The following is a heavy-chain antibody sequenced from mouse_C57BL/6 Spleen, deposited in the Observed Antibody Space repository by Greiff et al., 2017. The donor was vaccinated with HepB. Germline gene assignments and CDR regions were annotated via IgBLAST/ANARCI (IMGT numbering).Heavy chain of an antibody. V-gene: IGHV1-52*01. D-gene: IGHD3-1*01. CDR3: ARSGGGDYYAMDY. J-gene: IGHJ4*01. CDR1: GYTFTSYW. Sequence: QVQLQQPGAELVRPGSSVKLSCKASGYTFTSYWMHWVKQRPIQGLEWIGNIDPSDSETHYNQKFKDKATLTVDKSSSTAYMQLSSLTSEDSAVYYGARSGGGDYYAMDYWGQGTSVTVSS. CDR2: IDPSDSET.